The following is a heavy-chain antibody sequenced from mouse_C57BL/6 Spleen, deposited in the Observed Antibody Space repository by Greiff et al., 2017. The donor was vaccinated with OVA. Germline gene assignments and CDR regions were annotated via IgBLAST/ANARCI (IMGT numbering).Heavy chain of an antibody. J-gene: IGHJ3*01. D-gene: IGHD2-12*01. CDR3: ARSELRRGFAY. CDR1: GYTFTSYW. CDR2: IYPSDSET. Sequence: QVQLQQSGAELVRPGSSVKLSCKASGYTFTSYWMDWVKQRPGQGLEWIGNIYPSDSETHYNQKFKDKATLTVDKSSSTAYMQLSSLTSEDSAVYDCARSELRRGFAYWGQGTLVTVSA. V-gene: IGHV1-61*01.